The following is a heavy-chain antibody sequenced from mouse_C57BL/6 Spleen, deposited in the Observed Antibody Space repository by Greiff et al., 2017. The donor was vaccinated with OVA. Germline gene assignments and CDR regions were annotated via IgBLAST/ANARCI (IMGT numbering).Heavy chain of an antibody. J-gene: IGHJ1*03. D-gene: IGHD2-3*01. CDR2: ISNGGGST. Sequence: EVHLVESGGGLVQPGGSLKLSCAASGFTFSDYYMYWVRQTPEKRLEWVAYISNGGGSTYYPDTVKGRFTISRDNAKNTLYLQMSRLKSEDTAMYYCARRDGYHWYFEVWGTGTTVTVSS. V-gene: IGHV5-12*01. CDR3: ARRDGYHWYFEV. CDR1: GFTFSDYY.